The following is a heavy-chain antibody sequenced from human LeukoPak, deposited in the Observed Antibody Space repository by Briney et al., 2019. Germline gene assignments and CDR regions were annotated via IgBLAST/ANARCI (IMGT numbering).Heavy chain of an antibody. V-gene: IGHV4-59*01. CDR3: ASSLDASGWYFGVY. CDR2: IYYRGSA. CDR1: GASITSYY. D-gene: IGHD6-19*01. J-gene: IGHJ4*02. Sequence: PSETLSLTCTVSGASITSYYWSWIRQPPGKGLEWIGCIYYRGSANYNPSLKSRVTISVDTSKNQFSLNLNSVTAADSALYYCASSLDASGWYFGVYWGQGTLVTVSS.